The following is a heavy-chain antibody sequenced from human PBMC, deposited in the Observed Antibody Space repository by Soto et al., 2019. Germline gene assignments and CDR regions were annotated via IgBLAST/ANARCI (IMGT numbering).Heavy chain of an antibody. D-gene: IGHD6-19*01. Sequence: QVQLVESGGGVVQPGRSLRLSCAASGFTFSNYGMRWVRQAPGKGLEWVAVIWYDGSNKYYADSVKGRFTISRDNSKNTLFLQMNSLRAEDTAVYYCARAASGWPIDYWGQGTLVTVSS. CDR1: GFTFSNYG. V-gene: IGHV3-33*01. J-gene: IGHJ4*02. CDR3: ARAASGWPIDY. CDR2: IWYDGSNK.